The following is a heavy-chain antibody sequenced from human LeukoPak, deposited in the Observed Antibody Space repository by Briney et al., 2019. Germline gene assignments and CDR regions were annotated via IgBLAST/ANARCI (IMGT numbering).Heavy chain of an antibody. CDR1: GGSVSSGSHY. CDR2: IYYSGST. V-gene: IGHV4-61*01. J-gene: IGHJ4*02. Sequence: SETLSLTCTVSGGSVSSGSHYWSWIRQPPGKGLEWIGYIYYSGSTNCNPSLKSRVTISVDTSKNQFSLKLSSVTAADTAVYYCARAPYYDFWSGYGFFDYWGQGTLVTVSS. CDR3: ARAPYYDFWSGYGFFDY. D-gene: IGHD3-3*01.